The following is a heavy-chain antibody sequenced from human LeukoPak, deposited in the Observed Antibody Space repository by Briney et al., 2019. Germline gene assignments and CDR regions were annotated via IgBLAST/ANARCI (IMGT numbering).Heavy chain of an antibody. D-gene: IGHD1-26*01. J-gene: IGHJ4*02. CDR1: GFTFSSYG. CDR2: IWYDGSNK. CDR3: AAEVGATAQFDY. Sequence: PGGSLRLSCAASGFTFSSYGMHWVHQAPGKGLEWVAVIWYDGSNKYYADSVKGRFTISRDNSKNTLYLQMNSLRAEDTAVYYCAAEVGATAQFDYWGQGTLVTVSS. V-gene: IGHV3-33*01.